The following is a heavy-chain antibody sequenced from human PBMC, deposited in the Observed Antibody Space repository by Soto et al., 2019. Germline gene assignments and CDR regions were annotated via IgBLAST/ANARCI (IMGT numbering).Heavy chain of an antibody. D-gene: IGHD5-18*01. J-gene: IGHJ4*02. CDR2: ISGSGDST. Sequence: EVQLLESGGGLVEPGGSLRLSCAGSGFTFSDYAMSWVRQAPEKGLQWVSSISGSGDSTYYADSVKGRFSISRDNSKNTLYLQMNTLGVEDTAIYYCAKLTTEYNYGYVRFENWGQGALVTVS. CDR1: GFTFSDYA. CDR3: AKLTTEYNYGYVRFEN. V-gene: IGHV3-23*01.